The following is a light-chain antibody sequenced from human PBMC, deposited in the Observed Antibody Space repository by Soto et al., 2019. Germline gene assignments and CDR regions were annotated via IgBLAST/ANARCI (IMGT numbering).Light chain of an antibody. V-gene: IGLV2-14*02. CDR3: SSYTSSTTRV. Sequence: QSALTQPASVSVSPGQPITISCTGTTSDVGSYNLVSWYQQYPGKAPKLMIYEGSRRPSGVSNRFSGSKSGNTASLTISGLQAEDEADYYCSSYTSSTTRVFGGGTKLTV. CDR1: TSDVGSYNL. J-gene: IGLJ2*01. CDR2: EGS.